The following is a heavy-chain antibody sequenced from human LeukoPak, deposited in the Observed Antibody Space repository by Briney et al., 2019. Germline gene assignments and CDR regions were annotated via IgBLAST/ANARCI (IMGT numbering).Heavy chain of an antibody. Sequence: SVKVSCKASGGAFSSYAISWVRQAPGQGLEWMGRIIPILGIANYAQKFQGRVTITADKSTSTAYMELSSLRSEDTAVYYCARDPIDDYGDSYYFDYWGQGTLVTVSS. CDR1: GGAFSSYA. V-gene: IGHV1-69*04. CDR2: IIPILGIA. J-gene: IGHJ4*02. D-gene: IGHD4-17*01. CDR3: ARDPIDDYGDSYYFDY.